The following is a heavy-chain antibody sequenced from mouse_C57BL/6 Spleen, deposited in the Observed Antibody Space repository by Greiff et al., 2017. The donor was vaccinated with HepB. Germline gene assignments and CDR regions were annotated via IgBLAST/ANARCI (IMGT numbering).Heavy chain of an antibody. CDR1: GYTFTDYN. V-gene: IGHV1-22*01. J-gene: IGHJ3*01. D-gene: IGHD2-4*01. CDR3: AIWDYDGPWFAY. Sequence: EVQLQQSGPELVKPGASVKMSCKASGYTFTDYNMHWVKQSHGKSLEWIGYINPNNGGTSYNQKFKGKATLTVNKSSSTAYMELRSLTSEDSAVYYCAIWDYDGPWFAYWGQGTLVTVSA. CDR2: INPNNGGT.